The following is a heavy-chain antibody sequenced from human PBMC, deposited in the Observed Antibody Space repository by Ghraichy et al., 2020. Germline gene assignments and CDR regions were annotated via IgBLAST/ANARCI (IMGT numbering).Heavy chain of an antibody. J-gene: IGHJ5*02. CDR3: ARVELAAAGTGWFDP. CDR1: GGSISSYY. D-gene: IGHD6-13*01. V-gene: IGHV4-59*01. Sequence: SETLSLTCTVSGGSISSYYWSWIRQPPGKGLEWIGYIYYSGSPNYNPSLKSRVTISVDTSKNQFSLKLSSVTAADTAVYYCARVELAAAGTGWFDPWGQGTLVTVSS. CDR2: IYYSGSP.